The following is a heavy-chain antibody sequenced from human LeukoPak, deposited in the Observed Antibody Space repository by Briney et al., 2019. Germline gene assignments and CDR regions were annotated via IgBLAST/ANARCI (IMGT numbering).Heavy chain of an antibody. Sequence: PSETPSLTCGVHGGSFSDYYWSWIRQPPGKGLEWIGEINPSGSTTYNPSLKSRFTISVDTSKDQFSLKLTSVTAADTAMYYCARLGVYTSSWYRYKYFDYWGQGTLVTVSS. V-gene: IGHV4-34*01. CDR2: INPSGST. J-gene: IGHJ4*02. CDR3: ARLGVYTSSWYRYKYFDY. D-gene: IGHD6-13*01. CDR1: GGSFSDYY.